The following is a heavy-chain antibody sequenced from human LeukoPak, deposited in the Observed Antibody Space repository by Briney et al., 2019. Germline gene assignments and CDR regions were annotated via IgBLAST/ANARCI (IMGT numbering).Heavy chain of an antibody. CDR1: GYTFTNYF. V-gene: IGHV1-46*01. J-gene: IGHJ4*02. Sequence: ASVKVSCKASGYTFTNYFLHWVRQAPGQGLEWMGIINTRGGPTTYGQKFQGRVSITFNTSTTTVYMELTNLTSKDTAVYFCAKDGYTNSRGRYFDYWGQGTLVTISS. D-gene: IGHD2-8*01. CDR2: INTRGGPT. CDR3: AKDGYTNSRGRYFDY.